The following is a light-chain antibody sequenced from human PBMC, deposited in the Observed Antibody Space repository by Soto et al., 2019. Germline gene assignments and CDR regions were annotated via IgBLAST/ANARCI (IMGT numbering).Light chain of an antibody. CDR2: AAS. CDR3: QDTYSTPLFT. Sequence: DILLTQSPSSLSASVGDRVSITCRASQSISTYLNWFQQKPGKAPKVLIYAASNLQSGVPSRFSGSGSGTDFTLTISSLQPEDFATYYCQDTYSTPLFTFGPGTKVDIK. V-gene: IGKV1-39*01. CDR1: QSISTY. J-gene: IGKJ3*01.